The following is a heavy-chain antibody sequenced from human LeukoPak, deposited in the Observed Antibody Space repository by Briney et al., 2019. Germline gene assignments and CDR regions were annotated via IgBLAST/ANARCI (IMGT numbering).Heavy chain of an antibody. CDR3: ARVRLLWFGELLYPFGY. Sequence: ASVKVSCKASGYTFTSYYMHWVRQAPGQGLESMGWINPNSGGTNYAQKFQGRVTMTRDTSISTAYMELSRLRSDDTAVYYCARVRLLWFGELLYPFGYWGQGTLVTVSS. CDR1: GYTFTSYY. CDR2: INPNSGGT. V-gene: IGHV1-2*02. D-gene: IGHD3-10*01. J-gene: IGHJ4*02.